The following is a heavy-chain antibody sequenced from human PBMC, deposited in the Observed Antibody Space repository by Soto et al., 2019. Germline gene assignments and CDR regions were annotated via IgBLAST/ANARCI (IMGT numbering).Heavy chain of an antibody. CDR3: ARDPRPPDCSGGSCYPY. Sequence: QVQLVQSGAEVKKPGSSVKVSCKASGGTFSSYAISWVRQAPGQGLEWMGGIIPIFGTVNYAQKFQGRVTITADESTSTAYMELSSLRSEDTAVYYCARDPRPPDCSGGSCYPYWGQGTLVTVSS. J-gene: IGHJ4*02. CDR2: IIPIFGTV. CDR1: GGTFSSYA. D-gene: IGHD2-15*01. V-gene: IGHV1-69*01.